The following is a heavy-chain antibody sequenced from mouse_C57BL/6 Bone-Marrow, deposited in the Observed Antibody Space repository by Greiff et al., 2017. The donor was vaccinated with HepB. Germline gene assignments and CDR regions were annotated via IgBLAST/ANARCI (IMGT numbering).Heavy chain of an antibody. Sequence: VQGVESGAELVKPGASVKMSCKASGYTFTSYWITWVKQRPGQGLEWIGDIYPGSGSTNYNEKFKSKATLTVDTSSSTAYMQLSSLTSEDSAVYYCAGGFPAWFAYWGQGTLVTVSA. CDR3: AGGFPAWFAY. J-gene: IGHJ3*01. CDR1: GYTFTSYW. CDR2: IYPGSGST. V-gene: IGHV1-55*01.